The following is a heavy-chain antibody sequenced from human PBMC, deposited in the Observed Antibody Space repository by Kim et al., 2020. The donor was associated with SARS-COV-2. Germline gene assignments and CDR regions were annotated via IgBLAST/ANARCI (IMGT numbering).Heavy chain of an antibody. CDR2: IIPILDTS. Sequence: SVKVSCKASGDTYRNYNINWVRQAPGQGLEWMGGIIPILDTSKYATKFQGRLTISADESTSTTYMELSSLRSEDTAVYYCTILERFTSEWSEGDWFDPW. CDR1: GDTYRNYN. V-gene: IGHV1-69*13. J-gene: IGHJ5*02. D-gene: IGHD2-8*01. CDR3: TILERFTSEWSEGDWFDP.